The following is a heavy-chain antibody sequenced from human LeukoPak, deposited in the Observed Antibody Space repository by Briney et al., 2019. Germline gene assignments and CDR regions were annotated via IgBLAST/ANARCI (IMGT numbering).Heavy chain of an antibody. CDR1: GGSINSFY. CDR3: ARVGGMTTVNNAAFDA. V-gene: IGHV4-59*01. CDR2: IYHSGST. Sequence: SETLSLTCTVSGGSINSFYWNWIRRPPGKEPEWVGYIYHSGSTNYNPSLKSRLTISLDTPKNQFSLKLTSVTAADTAIYYCARVGGMTTVNNAAFDAWGQGTMVTVSS. D-gene: IGHD4-11*01. J-gene: IGHJ3*01.